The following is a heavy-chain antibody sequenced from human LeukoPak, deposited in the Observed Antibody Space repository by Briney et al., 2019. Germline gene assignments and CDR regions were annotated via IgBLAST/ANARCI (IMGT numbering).Heavy chain of an antibody. CDR3: ARVAYSNYATSDY. CDR1: GGSISSYY. V-gene: IGHV4-59*04. CDR2: IYYSGST. D-gene: IGHD4-11*01. Sequence: SETLSLTCTVSGGSISSYYWSWIRQPPGKGLEWIGYIYYSGSTYYNPSLKSRVTISVDTSKNQFSLKLSSVTAADTAVYYCARVAYSNYATSDYWGQGTLVTVSS. J-gene: IGHJ4*02.